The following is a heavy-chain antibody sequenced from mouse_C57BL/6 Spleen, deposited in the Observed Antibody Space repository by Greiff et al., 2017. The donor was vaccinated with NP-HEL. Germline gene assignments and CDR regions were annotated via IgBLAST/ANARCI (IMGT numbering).Heavy chain of an antibody. V-gene: IGHV1-15*01. J-gene: IGHJ1*03. Sequence: QVQLKESGAELVRPGASVTLSCKASGYTFTDYEMHWVKQTPVHGLEWIGAIDPETGGTAYNQKFKGKAILTADKSSSTAYMELRSLTSEDSAVYYCTRRSFITTVVRYFDVWGTGTTVTVSS. D-gene: IGHD1-1*01. CDR3: TRRSFITTVVRYFDV. CDR2: IDPETGGT. CDR1: GYTFTDYE.